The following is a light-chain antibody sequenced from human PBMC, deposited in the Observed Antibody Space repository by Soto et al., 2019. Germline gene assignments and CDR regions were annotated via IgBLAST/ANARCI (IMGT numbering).Light chain of an antibody. V-gene: IGKV1-33*01. CDR3: EQYENRPN. CDR1: QNITNY. J-gene: IGKJ5*01. CDR2: DAS. Sequence: DIQMTQSPSSLSASVGDRVTITCQARQNITNYLNWYQQKPGRAPKLLIYDASNFEAGVPSRFRCSGSGTDFTVTISRLQTEDIATDYWEQYENRPNFGQGTRLESK.